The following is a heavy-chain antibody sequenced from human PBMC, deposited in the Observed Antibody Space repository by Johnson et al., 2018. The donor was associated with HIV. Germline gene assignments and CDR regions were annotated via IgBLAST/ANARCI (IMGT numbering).Heavy chain of an antibody. CDR3: ANTSPGSGSFGAFDI. Sequence: QMLLVESGGGLVKPGGSLRLSCAASGFTFSDYYMSWIRQTPGKGLEWLSYITSSGSVIHYADSVKGRFTISRDNAKNSLYLQMNSLRAEDTAVYYCANTSPGSGSFGAFDIWGQGTMVTVSS. D-gene: IGHD3-10*01. J-gene: IGHJ3*02. V-gene: IGHV3-11*04. CDR2: ITSSGSVI. CDR1: GFTFSDYY.